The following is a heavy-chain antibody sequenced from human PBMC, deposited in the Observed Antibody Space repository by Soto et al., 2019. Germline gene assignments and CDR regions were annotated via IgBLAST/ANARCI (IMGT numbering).Heavy chain of an antibody. D-gene: IGHD3-10*01. J-gene: IGHJ4*02. V-gene: IGHV3-23*01. CDR1: GFTFSSYA. CDR3: AKDPMASITMVRGVFDY. Sequence: GGSLRLSCAASGFTFSSYAMSWVRQAPGKGLEWVSAISGSGGSTYYADSVKGRFTISRDNSKNTLYLQMNSLRAEDTAVYYCAKDPMASITMVRGVFDYWGQGTLVTVSS. CDR2: ISGSGGST.